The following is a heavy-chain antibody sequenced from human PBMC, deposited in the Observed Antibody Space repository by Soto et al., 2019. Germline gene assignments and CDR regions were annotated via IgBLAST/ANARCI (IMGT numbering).Heavy chain of an antibody. Sequence: PGGSLRLSCAASGFSLGIYGMHWVRQAPGKGLEWVAVISNDGSNKHYADPVKGRFTISRDNSKNTLYLQMNSLRAEDTAVYYCARGGGSHAHPPDYWGQGTLATVSS. D-gene: IGHD1-26*01. CDR1: GFSLGIYG. CDR3: ARGGGSHAHPPDY. J-gene: IGHJ4*02. V-gene: IGHV3-30*03. CDR2: ISNDGSNK.